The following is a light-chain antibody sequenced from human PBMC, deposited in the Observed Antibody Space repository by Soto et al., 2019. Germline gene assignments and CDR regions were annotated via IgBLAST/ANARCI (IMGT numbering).Light chain of an antibody. CDR1: QSISRW. CDR2: DVS. Sequence: DIQMTQSPSTLSASVGERVTISCRANQSISRWLAWYQQKPGKAPQLLMFDVSRRETGIPSRFSGSGSGTEFTLTISGLQPDDFATYYCQQYNSFFYSFGQGTRL. J-gene: IGKJ2*01. CDR3: QQYNSFFYS. V-gene: IGKV1-5*01.